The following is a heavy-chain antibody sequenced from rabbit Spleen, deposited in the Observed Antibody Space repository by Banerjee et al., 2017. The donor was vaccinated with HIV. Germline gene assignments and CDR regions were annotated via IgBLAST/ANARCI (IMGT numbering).Heavy chain of an antibody. D-gene: IGHD1-1*01. CDR2: INTATGKS. V-gene: IGHV1S45*01. CDR3: ARDLVAVIGWNFNL. Sequence: QEHLVESGGGLVQPGGSLTLSCKASRFDFNSGGVSWVRQAPGKGLEWIACINTATGKSVYASWAKGRFIMSRTSSTTVTLQMTSLTAADTATYFCARDLVAVIGWNFNLWGQGTLVTVS. J-gene: IGHJ4*01. CDR1: RFDFNSGG.